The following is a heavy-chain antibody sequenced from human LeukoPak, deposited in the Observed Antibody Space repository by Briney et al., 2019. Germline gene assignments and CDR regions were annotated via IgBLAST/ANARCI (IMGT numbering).Heavy chain of an antibody. CDR2: INHSGNT. CDR3: ARGGYFDSSGYPNPLDY. CDR1: GGSFGGYY. Sequence: SETLSLTCAVYGGSFGGYYWTWIRRPPGKGPEWIGEINHSGNTNYNPSLKRRVFMSVDTAKNQFSLKLNSVTAADTAVYYCARGGYFDSSGYPNPLDYWGQGTRVTVSS. D-gene: IGHD3-22*01. J-gene: IGHJ4*02. V-gene: IGHV4-34*01.